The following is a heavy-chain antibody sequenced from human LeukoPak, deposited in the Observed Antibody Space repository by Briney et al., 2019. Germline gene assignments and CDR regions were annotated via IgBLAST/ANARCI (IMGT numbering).Heavy chain of an antibody. CDR1: GGSISSSGYS. Sequence: SETLSLTCTVSGGSISSSGYSWGWIRQPPGKGLEWIGGIYYSGSTYYNPSLKSRVTISVDTSENQFSLKLNSVTAADTAVYYCARHGIGDSSRDYFDYWGQGTLVTVSS. V-gene: IGHV4-39*01. CDR3: ARHGIGDSSRDYFDY. D-gene: IGHD6-13*01. J-gene: IGHJ4*02. CDR2: IYYSGST.